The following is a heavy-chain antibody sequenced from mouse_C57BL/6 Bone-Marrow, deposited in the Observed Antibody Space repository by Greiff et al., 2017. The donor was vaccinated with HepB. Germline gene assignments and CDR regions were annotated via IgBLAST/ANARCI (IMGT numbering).Heavy chain of an antibody. V-gene: IGHV1-69*01. D-gene: IGHD2-4*01. Sequence: QVQLQQPGAELVMPGASVKLSCKASGYTFTSYWMHWVKQRPGQGLEWIGEIDPSDSYTNYNQKFKGKSTLTVDNSSSTAYMQLSSLTSEDSAVYYCARSYDYDFDYWGQGTTLTVSS. CDR2: IDPSDSYT. CDR1: GYTFTSYW. CDR3: ARSYDYDFDY. J-gene: IGHJ2*01.